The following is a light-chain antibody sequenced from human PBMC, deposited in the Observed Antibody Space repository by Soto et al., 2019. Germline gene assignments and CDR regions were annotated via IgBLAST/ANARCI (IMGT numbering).Light chain of an antibody. V-gene: IGKV1-5*03. CDR3: QQYDSFPRT. Sequence: IQMTQSPSTLSASVGDRVTITCRASQSISNWLAWYQQKPGKAPKLLIYKASTLESGVPSRFSGSGSGTEFTLSISSLQPDDFATYYCQQYDSFPRTFGQGTKVEIK. CDR2: KAS. CDR1: QSISNW. J-gene: IGKJ1*01.